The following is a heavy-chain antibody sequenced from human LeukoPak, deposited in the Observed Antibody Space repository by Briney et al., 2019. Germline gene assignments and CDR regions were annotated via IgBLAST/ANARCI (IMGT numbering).Heavy chain of an antibody. CDR2: INPNSGGT. D-gene: IGHD2-2*02. J-gene: IGHJ6*02. CDR3: ARVKFVVVPAAIGSGYYGMDV. V-gene: IGHV1-2*02. Sequence: ASVKVSCKASGYTVTGYYMHWVRQAPGQGLEWMGWINPNSGGTNYAQKFQGRVTMTRDTSISTAYMELSRLRSDDTAVYYCARVKFVVVPAAIGSGYYGMDVWGQGTTVTVSS. CDR1: GYTVTGYY.